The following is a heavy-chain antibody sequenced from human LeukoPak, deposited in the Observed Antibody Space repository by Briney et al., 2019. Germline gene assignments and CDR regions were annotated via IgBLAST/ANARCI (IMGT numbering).Heavy chain of an antibody. J-gene: IGHJ4*02. CDR3: ARDQGWQQFDY. CDR1: GFTFSSNW. V-gene: IGHV3-7*05. CDR2: IKEDGSGT. D-gene: IGHD4-23*01. Sequence: GGSLRLSCAASGFTFSSNWMTWVRQAPGKGLERVANIKEDGSGTYYVDSVKGRFTISRDNAKNSLYLQMSSLRAEDTAVYYCARDQGWQQFDYWGQGTLVTVSS.